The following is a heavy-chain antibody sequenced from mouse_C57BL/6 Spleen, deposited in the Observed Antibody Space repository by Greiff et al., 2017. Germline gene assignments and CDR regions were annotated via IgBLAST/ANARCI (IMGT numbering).Heavy chain of an antibody. J-gene: IGHJ2*01. Sequence: VQLQQPGAELVKPGASVKLSCKASGYTFTSYWMHWVKQRPGQGLEWIGMIHPNSGSTNYNEKFKSKATLPVAYSSTPAYLQLISLTSEDSAVSYCARRLTGLDYWGQGTTLTVSS. D-gene: IGHD4-1*01. CDR2: IHPNSGST. CDR1: GYTFTSYW. CDR3: ARRLTGLDY. V-gene: IGHV1-64*01.